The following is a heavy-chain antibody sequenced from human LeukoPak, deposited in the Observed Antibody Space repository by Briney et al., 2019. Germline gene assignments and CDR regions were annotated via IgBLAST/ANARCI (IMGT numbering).Heavy chain of an antibody. CDR3: ARDMSGYYRGSDY. CDR2: ISSSSSTI. Sequence: PGGSLRLSCAASGFTFSSYSMNWVRQAPGKGLEWVSYISSSSSTIYYADSVKGRFTISRDNAKNSLYLQMNSLRAEDTAVYYCARDMSGYYRGSDYWGQGTLVTVSS. J-gene: IGHJ4*02. V-gene: IGHV3-48*01. D-gene: IGHD3-22*01. CDR1: GFTFSSYS.